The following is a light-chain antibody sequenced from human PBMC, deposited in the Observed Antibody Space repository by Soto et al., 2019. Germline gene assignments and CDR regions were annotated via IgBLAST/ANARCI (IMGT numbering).Light chain of an antibody. CDR3: SSFTSNRIYV. V-gene: IGLV2-14*03. J-gene: IGLJ1*01. CDR2: GVT. Sequence: LAQPTSVSGSPGQSITISCTGNHNDIGTYDYVSWYQQHPGRAPRLLIHGVTTRPSGISDCFSASKSGLTASLTISGLQPEDEADYYCSSFTSNRIYVFGPGTKVTVL. CDR1: HNDIGTYDY.